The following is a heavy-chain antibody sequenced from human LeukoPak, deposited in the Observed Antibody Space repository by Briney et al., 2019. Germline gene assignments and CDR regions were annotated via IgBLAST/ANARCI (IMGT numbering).Heavy chain of an antibody. CDR3: ARVKLHMRELLMFDY. J-gene: IGHJ4*02. V-gene: IGHV1-69*06. CDR2: SIPIFGTA. CDR1: GGTFSSYA. Sequence: ASVKVSCKASGGTFSSYAISWVRQAPGQGLEWMGGSIPIFGTANYAQKFQGRVTITADKSTSTAYMELSSLRSEDTAVYYCARVKLHMRELLMFDYWGQGTLVTVSS. D-gene: IGHD1-26*01.